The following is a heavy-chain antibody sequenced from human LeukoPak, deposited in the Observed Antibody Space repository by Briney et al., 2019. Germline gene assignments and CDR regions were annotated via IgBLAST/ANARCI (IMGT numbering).Heavy chain of an antibody. CDR2: IYPGGSDT. V-gene: IGHV5-51*01. Sequence: SGESLKISCKVSGYSFTRYWIGWVRQTPGKGLEWMGIIYPGGSDTAYSPSFQGRVIMSVDKSITTAYLQWSSLKASDTAMYYCARRGYDSRGYHFYFDYWGQGTLVTVSS. D-gene: IGHD3-22*01. CDR3: ARRGYDSRGYHFYFDY. J-gene: IGHJ4*02. CDR1: GYSFTRYW.